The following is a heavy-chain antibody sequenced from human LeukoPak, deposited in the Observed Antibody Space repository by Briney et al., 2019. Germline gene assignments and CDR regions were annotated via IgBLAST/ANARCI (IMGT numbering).Heavy chain of an antibody. CDR1: GFTFSNYW. Sequence: GALRLSCAASGFTFSNYWMHWVRQAPGKGLVWVSRINSDGINTSYADSVKGRFTISRDNAKNTLNLQMNSLRAEDTAVYYCARDLGQYYDTSDNWFDPWGQGTLVTVSS. CDR2: INSDGINT. CDR3: ARDLGQYYDTSDNWFDP. J-gene: IGHJ5*02. D-gene: IGHD3-22*01. V-gene: IGHV3-74*01.